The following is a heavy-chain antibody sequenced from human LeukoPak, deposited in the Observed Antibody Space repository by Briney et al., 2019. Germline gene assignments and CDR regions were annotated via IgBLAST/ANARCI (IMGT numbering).Heavy chain of an antibody. V-gene: IGHV4-4*02. J-gene: IGHJ5*02. Sequence: SETLSLTCAVSGGSISSSNWWSWVRQPPGKGLEWIGEIYHSGSTNYNPSLESRVTISVDKSKNQFSLKLSSVTAADTAVYYCARVFYGDYIRWFDPWGQGTLVTVSS. CDR3: ARVFYGDYIRWFDP. D-gene: IGHD4-17*01. CDR1: GGSISSSNW. CDR2: IYHSGST.